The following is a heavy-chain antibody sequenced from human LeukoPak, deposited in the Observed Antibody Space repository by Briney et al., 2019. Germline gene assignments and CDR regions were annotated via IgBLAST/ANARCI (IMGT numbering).Heavy chain of an antibody. J-gene: IGHJ4*02. CDR1: GFTFSSYA. V-gene: IGHV3-23*01. Sequence: PGGSLRLSCAASGFTFSSYAMSWVRQAPGKGLEWVSAISGSGGSTYYADSVKGRFTISRDNSKNTLYLQMNSLRAEDTAVYYCAKGIRHSSAESYYFDYWGQGTLVTVSS. D-gene: IGHD6-19*01. CDR2: ISGSGGST. CDR3: AKGIRHSSAESYYFDY.